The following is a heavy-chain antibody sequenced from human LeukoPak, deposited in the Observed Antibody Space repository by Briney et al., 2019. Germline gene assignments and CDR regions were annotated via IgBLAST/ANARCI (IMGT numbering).Heavy chain of an antibody. V-gene: IGHV3-7*01. J-gene: IGHJ5*02. CDR1: GFTFSNYA. CDR2: IKQDGSEK. CDR3: ARDEKHQYCGGDCYIGNWFDP. Sequence: GGSLRLSCAASGFTFSNYAMSWVRQAPGKGLEWVANIKQDGSEKYYVDSVKGRFTISRDNAKNSLYLQMNSLRAEDTAVYYCARDEKHQYCGGDCYIGNWFDPWGQGTLVTVSS. D-gene: IGHD2-21*02.